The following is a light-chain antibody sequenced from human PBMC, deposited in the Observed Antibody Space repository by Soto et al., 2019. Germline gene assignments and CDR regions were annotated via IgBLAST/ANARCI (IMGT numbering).Light chain of an antibody. V-gene: IGLV2-14*03. CDR2: DVS. CDR3: SSYTTSNTRQVV. CDR1: SSDVGGYNY. J-gene: IGLJ1*01. Sequence: QSVLTQPASVSGSPGQSITISCTGTSSDVGGYNYVSWYQHHPGKAPKLMIFDVSNRPSGVSNRFSGSKSGNTASPTISGLQPEDEADYYYSSYTTSNTRQVVFGTGTKLTVL.